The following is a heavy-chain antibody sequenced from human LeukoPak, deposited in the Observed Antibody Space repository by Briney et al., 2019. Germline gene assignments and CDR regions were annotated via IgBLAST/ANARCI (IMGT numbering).Heavy chain of an antibody. Sequence: GRSLRLSCAASGFTFSSYGMHWVRQAPGKGLEWVAVISYDGSNKYYADSVKGRFTISRDNSKYTLYLQMNSLRAEDTAVYYCAKDLHYYGSGIPGYFDYWGQGTLVTVSS. CDR2: ISYDGSNK. D-gene: IGHD3-10*01. CDR1: GFTFSSYG. J-gene: IGHJ4*02. CDR3: AKDLHYYGSGIPGYFDY. V-gene: IGHV3-30*18.